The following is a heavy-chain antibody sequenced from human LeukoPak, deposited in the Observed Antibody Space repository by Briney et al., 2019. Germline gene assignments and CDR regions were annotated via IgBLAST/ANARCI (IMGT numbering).Heavy chain of an antibody. D-gene: IGHD3-10*01. V-gene: IGHV4-61*02. CDR3: ARGGNYCGSGSYANWFDP. CDR1: GSISSGSYY. CDR2: IYISGST. Sequence: PSETLSLTCTVSGSISSGSYYWSWIRQPAGKGLEWIGRIYISGSTNYNPSLESRVTISVDTSKNQFSLKLSSVTAADTAVYYCARGGNYCGSGSYANWFDPWGQGTLVTVSS. J-gene: IGHJ5*02.